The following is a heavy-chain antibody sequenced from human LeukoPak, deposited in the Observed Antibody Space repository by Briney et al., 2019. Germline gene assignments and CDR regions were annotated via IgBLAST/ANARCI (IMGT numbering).Heavy chain of an antibody. CDR2: ISGSGSTT. V-gene: IGHV3-23*01. Sequence: PGGSLRLSCAASGFTFSSYAMSWVRQAPGKGLEWVSAISGSGSTTYYGDSVKGRFTISRDNAKNLLYLQMSSLRAEDTAVYYCARASDPWLQLAWGQGTLVTVSS. J-gene: IGHJ5*02. D-gene: IGHD5-24*01. CDR1: GFTFSSYA. CDR3: ARASDPWLQLA.